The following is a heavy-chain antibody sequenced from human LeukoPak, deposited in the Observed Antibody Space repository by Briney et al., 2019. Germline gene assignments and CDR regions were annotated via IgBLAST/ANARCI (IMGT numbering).Heavy chain of an antibody. CDR2: IYHSWNT. V-gene: IGHV4-38-2*01. Sequence: SETLSLTCALSNYSISSGYYWGWIRQPPGKGLEWIGSIYHSWNTYYNPSLKSRVTMSVDTSKNQFSLRLTSVTAADTAVYYCARVWVGYVGATDSRGQGTLVTVSS. J-gene: IGHJ4*02. CDR3: ARVWVGYVGATDS. D-gene: IGHD3-16*01. CDR1: NYSISSGYY.